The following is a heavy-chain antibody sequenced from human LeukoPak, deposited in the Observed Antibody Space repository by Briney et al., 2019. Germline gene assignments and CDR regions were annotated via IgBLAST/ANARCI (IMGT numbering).Heavy chain of an antibody. J-gene: IGHJ4*02. CDR1: GYTFTSYY. D-gene: IGHD3-10*01. CDR3: ARGQSITMVRGVKITYFDY. Sequence: ASVKVSCKASGYTFTSYYMHWVRQAPGQGLEWMGIIDPSGGSTSYAQKFQGRVTMTRDTSTSTVYMELSSLRSEDTAVYYCARGQSITMVRGVKITYFDYWGQGTLVTVSS. CDR2: IDPSGGST. V-gene: IGHV1-46*01.